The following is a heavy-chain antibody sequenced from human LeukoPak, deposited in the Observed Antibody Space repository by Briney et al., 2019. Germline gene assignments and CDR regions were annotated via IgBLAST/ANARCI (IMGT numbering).Heavy chain of an antibody. CDR2: IYYSGST. V-gene: IGHV4-59*08. Sequence: PSETLSLTCTVSGGSISSYYWSWIRQPPGKGLEWIGYIYYSGSTNYNPSLKSRVTISVDTSKNQFSLKLSSVTAADTAVYYCASTTTDVDYWGQGTLVTVSS. CDR1: GGSISSYY. J-gene: IGHJ4*02. D-gene: IGHD4-17*01. CDR3: ASTTTDVDY.